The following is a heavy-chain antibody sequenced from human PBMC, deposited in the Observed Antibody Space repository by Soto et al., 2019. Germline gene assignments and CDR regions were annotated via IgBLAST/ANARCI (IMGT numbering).Heavy chain of an antibody. Sequence: QVQLVQSGAEVKKPGASVKVSCKASGYTFTNYGITWLRQAPGQGPEWMGWISAYNGHTKYAQNLQGRVTMTSETSTSTAYMALTSLRSDDTALYYCARGYGNYFDYWGQGTVVTVSS. CDR3: ARGYGNYFDY. V-gene: IGHV1-18*01. D-gene: IGHD1-1*01. J-gene: IGHJ4*02. CDR2: ISAYNGHT. CDR1: GYTFTNYG.